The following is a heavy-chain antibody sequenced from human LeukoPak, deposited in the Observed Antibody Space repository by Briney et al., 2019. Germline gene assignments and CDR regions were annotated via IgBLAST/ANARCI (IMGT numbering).Heavy chain of an antibody. J-gene: IGHJ4*02. V-gene: IGHV1-8*03. D-gene: IGHD3-3*01. Sequence: GASVKVSCKVSGYTFTSYDINWVRQATGQGLEWMGWMNPNSGNTGYAQKFQGRVTITRNTSISTAYMELSSLRSEDTAVYYCARGPTPTRYYDFWSGYDYWGQGTLVTVSS. CDR2: MNPNSGNT. CDR1: GYTFTSYD. CDR3: ARGPTPTRYYDFWSGYDY.